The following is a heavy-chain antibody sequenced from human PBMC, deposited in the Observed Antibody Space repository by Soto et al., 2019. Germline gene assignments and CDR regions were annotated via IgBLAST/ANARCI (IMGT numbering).Heavy chain of an antibody. J-gene: IGHJ4*02. D-gene: IGHD4-17*01. Sequence: PSETLFLTCTVSGGSISSYYWSWIRQPPGKGLEWIGYIYYSGSTNYNPSLKSRVTISVDTSKNQLSLKLSSVTAAATPAYYCARRYGPGFDYWGQGTLVTVSS. CDR2: IYYSGST. CDR1: GGSISSYY. CDR3: ARRYGPGFDY. V-gene: IGHV4-59*08.